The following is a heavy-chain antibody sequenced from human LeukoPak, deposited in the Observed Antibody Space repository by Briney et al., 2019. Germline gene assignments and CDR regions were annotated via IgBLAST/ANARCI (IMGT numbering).Heavy chain of an antibody. V-gene: IGHV3-66*01. CDR2: IYSGGST. Sequence: PGGSLRLSCAASGFTVSSNYMSWVRQAPGKGLEWVSVIYSGGSTYYADSVKGRFTISRDNSKNTLYLQMNSLRAEDTAVYYCANDCSSTSCYVPAYWGQGTLVTVSS. CDR1: GFTVSSNY. CDR3: ANDCSSTSCYVPAY. D-gene: IGHD2-2*01. J-gene: IGHJ4*02.